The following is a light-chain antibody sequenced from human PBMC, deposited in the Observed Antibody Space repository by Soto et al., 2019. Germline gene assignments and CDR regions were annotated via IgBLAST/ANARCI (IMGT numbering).Light chain of an antibody. CDR1: SSNIGACYD. Sequence: QSVLTQPPSVSGAPGQRVTISCTGSSSNIGACYDVHSSQQLPGTAPKLLIYGNINRPSGVPDRFSGSNSGTSASLAITGLQAEDDADYYCQSYDSSLSAYVFGTGTKVTVL. J-gene: IGLJ1*01. V-gene: IGLV1-40*01. CDR3: QSYDSSLSAYV. CDR2: GNI.